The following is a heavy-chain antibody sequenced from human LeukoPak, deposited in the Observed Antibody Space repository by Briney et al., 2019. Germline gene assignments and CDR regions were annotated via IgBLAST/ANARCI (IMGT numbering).Heavy chain of an antibody. V-gene: IGHV1-2*02. CDR2: INPNSGDT. CDR3: ARRYNILTGFLF. D-gene: IGHD3-9*01. J-gene: IGHJ4*02. Sequence: GASVKVSCKASGYTFTDYYVNWVRQAPGQGLGWMGWINPNSGDTNYAETFQGRVTMTRDTSISTAYMELNRLRSDDTAVYYCARRYNILTGFLFWGQGTLVTVSS. CDR1: GYTFTDYY.